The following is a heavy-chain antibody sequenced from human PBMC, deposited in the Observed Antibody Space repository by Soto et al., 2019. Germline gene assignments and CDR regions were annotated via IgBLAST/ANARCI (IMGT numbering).Heavy chain of an antibody. D-gene: IGHD3-22*01. CDR1: GFTVSSNY. V-gene: IGHV3-53*01. Sequence: HPGGSLRLSCAASGFTVSSNYMSWVRQAPGKGLEWVSVIYSGGSTYYADSVKGRFTISRDNSKNTLYLQMNSLRAEDTAVYYCAREYYYDSSGYYEGYFDYWGQGTLVTVSS. J-gene: IGHJ4*02. CDR2: IYSGGST. CDR3: AREYYYDSSGYYEGYFDY.